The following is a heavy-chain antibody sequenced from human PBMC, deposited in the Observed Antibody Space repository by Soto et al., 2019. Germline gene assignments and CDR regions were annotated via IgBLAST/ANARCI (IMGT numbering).Heavy chain of an antibody. J-gene: IGHJ4*02. Sequence: GGSLRLSCAASGFTFSSYWMHWVRQAPGKGLVWVSRINSDGSSTSYADSVKGRFTISRDNAKNTLYLQMNSLRAEDTAVYYCARDYGTYYYGSGSYQFDYWGQGTLVTVSS. V-gene: IGHV3-74*01. CDR2: INSDGSST. CDR3: ARDYGTYYYGSGSYQFDY. CDR1: GFTFSSYW. D-gene: IGHD3-10*01.